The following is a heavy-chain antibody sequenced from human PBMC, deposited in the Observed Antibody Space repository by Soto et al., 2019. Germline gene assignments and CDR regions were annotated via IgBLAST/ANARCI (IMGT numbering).Heavy chain of an antibody. CDR3: ASVGSGPAGY. CDR2: IIPIFGTA. V-gene: IGHV1-69*13. Sequence: ASVKVSCKASGGTFSSYAISWVRQAPGQGLEWMGGIIPIFGTANYAQKFQGRVTITADESTSTAYMELSSLRSEDTAVYYCASVGSGPAGYWGQGTLVTVSS. J-gene: IGHJ4*02. D-gene: IGHD1-26*01. CDR1: GGTFSSYA.